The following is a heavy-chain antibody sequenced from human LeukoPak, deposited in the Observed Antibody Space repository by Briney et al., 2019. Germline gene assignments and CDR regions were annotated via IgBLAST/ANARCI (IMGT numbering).Heavy chain of an antibody. CDR2: IRFDGSNK. CDR1: GFTFSSFG. V-gene: IGHV3-30*02. CDR3: AELGITMIGGV. J-gene: IGHJ6*04. D-gene: IGHD3-10*02. Sequence: PGGSLRLSCGASGFTFSSFGMHWVRQAPGKGLEGVAFIRFDGSNKYYADSVKGRFTISRDNSKNTLFLQVNSLRAEDTAVYYCAELGITMIGGVWGKGTTVTISS.